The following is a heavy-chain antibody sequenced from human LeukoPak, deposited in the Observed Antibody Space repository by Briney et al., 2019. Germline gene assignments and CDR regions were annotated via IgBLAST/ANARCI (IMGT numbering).Heavy chain of an antibody. Sequence: PSETLSLTCAVYGGSFSGYYWSWIRQPPGKGLEWIGEINHSGSTNYNPSLKSRVTISVDTSKNQFSLKLSSVTAADTAVYYCARLPKGSGNDYWGQGTLVTVSS. CDR2: INHSGST. J-gene: IGHJ4*02. CDR1: GGSFSGYY. V-gene: IGHV4-34*01. CDR3: ARLPKGSGNDY.